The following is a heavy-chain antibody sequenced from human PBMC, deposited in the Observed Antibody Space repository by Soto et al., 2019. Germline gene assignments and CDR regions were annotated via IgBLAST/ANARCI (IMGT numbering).Heavy chain of an antibody. J-gene: IGHJ4*02. CDR1: GFSLSTDGMC. Sequence: SGPTLVNPTQTLTLTCAFSGFSLSTDGMCVSWIRQPPGKALEWLALIDWEDDKYYNASLKTRLTISKDTSKSQVVLTMTNMDPEDTASYYCARAASYYAVRGSYQGYSLDYWGQGTLVTVSS. CDR2: IDWEDDK. D-gene: IGHD3-22*01. CDR3: ARAASYYAVRGSYQGYSLDY. V-gene: IGHV2-70*01.